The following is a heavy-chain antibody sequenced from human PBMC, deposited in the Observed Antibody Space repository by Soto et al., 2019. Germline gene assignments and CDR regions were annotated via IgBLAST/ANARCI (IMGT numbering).Heavy chain of an antibody. J-gene: IGHJ6*02. D-gene: IGHD2-15*01. Sequence: QVQLVQSGAEVKKPGASVKVSCKASGYTFTGYYMHWVRQAPGQGLEWMGWINPNSGGTNYAQKFQGRVTMTRDTSISTAYMELSRLRSDDTAVYYCARAGYCSGGSCYHYYYYGMDVWGQGTTVTVSS. CDR2: INPNSGGT. V-gene: IGHV1-2*02. CDR3: ARAGYCSGGSCYHYYYYGMDV. CDR1: GYTFTGYY.